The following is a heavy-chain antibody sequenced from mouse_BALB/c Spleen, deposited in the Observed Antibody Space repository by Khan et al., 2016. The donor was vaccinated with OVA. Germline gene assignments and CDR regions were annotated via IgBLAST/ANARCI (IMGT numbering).Heavy chain of an antibody. CDR3: ATLYDNPFAY. J-gene: IGHJ3*01. V-gene: IGHV14-3*02. CDR2: IDPANGDI. D-gene: IGHD2-3*01. CDR1: GFNIKDTY. Sequence: EVQLQQSRAEILKPGASVKLSCTSSGFNIKDTYMHWVNQRPEQGLEWIGRIDPANGDIKYDPKFQGKATINADTYSNKAYLHLSSLTSEDTAVLNCATLYDNPFAYWGQGTLVTVS.